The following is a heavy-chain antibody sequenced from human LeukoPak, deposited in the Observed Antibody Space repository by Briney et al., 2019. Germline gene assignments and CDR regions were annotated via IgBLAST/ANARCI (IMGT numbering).Heavy chain of an antibody. J-gene: IGHJ4*02. CDR1: GNTLRELP. CDR3: ATRGSDFWGGFDF. V-gene: IGHV1-24*01. CDR2: FDPENAEI. Sequence: ASVKVSCKLSGNTLRELPIQWVRQAGGKGLEWMAGFDPENAEIVYAQKFQGRVTMTEDTSTNTAYMELTSLTSDDTAVYYCATRGSDFWGGFDFWGQGTQVTVSS. D-gene: IGHD3-3*01.